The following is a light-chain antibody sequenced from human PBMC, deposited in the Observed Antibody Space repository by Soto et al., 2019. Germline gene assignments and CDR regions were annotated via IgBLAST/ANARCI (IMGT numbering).Light chain of an antibody. J-gene: IGKJ5*01. CDR3: QHYGSLPIT. V-gene: IGKV1-33*01. CDR1: QDIGNF. CDR2: DAS. Sequence: DIQMTQSPSSLSASVGDRVTITCQASQDIGNFLNWYQQKPGKAPYLLIYDASNLDTGVSSRFSGSGSGRDFSFTISSLQPDDVATYFCQHYGSLPITFGQGTRLDIK.